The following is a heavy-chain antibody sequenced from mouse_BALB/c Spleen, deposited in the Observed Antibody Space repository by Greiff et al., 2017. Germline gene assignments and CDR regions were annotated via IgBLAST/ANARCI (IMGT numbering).Heavy chain of an antibody. V-gene: IGHV14-1*02. CDR2: IDPENGNT. J-gene: IGHJ4*01. D-gene: IGHD2-14*01. CDR1: GFNIKDYY. CDR3: ARGTHYAMDY. Sequence: VQLQQSGAELVRPGALVKLSCKASGFNIKDYYMHWVKQRPEQGLEWIGWIDPENGNTIYDPKFQGKASITADTSSNTAYLQLSSLTSEDTAVYYCARGTHYAMDYWGQGTSVTVSA.